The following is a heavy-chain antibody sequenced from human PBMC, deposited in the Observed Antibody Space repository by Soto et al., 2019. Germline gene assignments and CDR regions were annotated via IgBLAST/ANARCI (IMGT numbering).Heavy chain of an antibody. CDR2: IIPIFGTA. J-gene: IGHJ4*02. CDR1: GGTFSSYA. D-gene: IGHD1-26*01. CDR3: ARVVPSGSYYRLTTYYFDY. V-gene: IGHV1-69*13. Sequence: GXSVKVSCKASGGTFSSYAVSWVRQAPGQGLEWMGGIIPIFGTANYAQKFQGRVTITADESTSTAYMELSSLRSEDTAVYYCARVVPSGSYYRLTTYYFDYWGQGTLVTVSS.